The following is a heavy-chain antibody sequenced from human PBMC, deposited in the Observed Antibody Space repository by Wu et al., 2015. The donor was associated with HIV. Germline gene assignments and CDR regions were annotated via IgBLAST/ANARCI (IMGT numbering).Heavy chain of an antibody. CDR2: INPSGGST. CDR3: ARRLTLAGSPFDS. Sequence: QVQLVQSGAEVKKPGASVKVSCEASGYIFTSYYMHWVRQAPGQGLEWMGRINPSGGSTSYAQKFQGRVTMTMGEGSTTAYMELNSLRPDDTGLYFCARRLTLAGSPFDSWGQGTLVTVSS. D-gene: IGHD6-19*01. J-gene: IGHJ4*02. V-gene: IGHV1-46*01. CDR1: GYIFTSYY.